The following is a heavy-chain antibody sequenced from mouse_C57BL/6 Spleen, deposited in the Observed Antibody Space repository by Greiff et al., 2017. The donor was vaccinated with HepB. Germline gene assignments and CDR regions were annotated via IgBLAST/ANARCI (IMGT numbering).Heavy chain of an antibody. Sequence: EVQGVESGGGLVKPGGSLKLSCAASGFTFSDYGMHWVRQAPEKGLEWVAYISRGSSTIYYADTVKGRFTISRDNAKNTLFLQMTSLRSEDTAMYYCARGGYDGAWFAYWGQGTLVTVSA. J-gene: IGHJ3*01. V-gene: IGHV5-17*01. D-gene: IGHD2-2*01. CDR2: ISRGSSTI. CDR1: GFTFSDYG. CDR3: ARGGYDGAWFAY.